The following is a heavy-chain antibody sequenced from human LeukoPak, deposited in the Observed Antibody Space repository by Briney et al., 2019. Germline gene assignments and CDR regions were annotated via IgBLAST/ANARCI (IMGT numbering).Heavy chain of an antibody. Sequence: PGGSLRLSCAASGFTFSSYSMNWVRQAPGKGLEWVSSISSSSSYIYYADSVKGRFTISRDNAKNSLYLQMNSLGAEDTAVYYCARVYGSLSYYYMDVWGKGTTVTVSS. CDR1: GFTFSSYS. CDR3: ARVYGSLSYYYMDV. V-gene: IGHV3-21*01. CDR2: ISSSSSYI. D-gene: IGHD3-10*01. J-gene: IGHJ6*03.